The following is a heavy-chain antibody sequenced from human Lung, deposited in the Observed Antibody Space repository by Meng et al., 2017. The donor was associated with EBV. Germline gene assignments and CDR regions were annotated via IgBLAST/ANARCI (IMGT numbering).Heavy chain of an antibody. CDR2: ISAYNGNT. D-gene: IGHD2-2*01. J-gene: IGHJ4*02. CDR3: ARRIVVVPAAMGGVCDY. V-gene: IGHV1-18*01. Sequence: QLPLVQSGAEVKKPGASVRVSCKASGYTFTHHGISWIRQAPGQGLEWMGWISAYNGNTNYAQKLQGRVTMTTDTSTSTAYMELRSLRSDDTAVYYCARRIVVVPAAMGGVCDYWGQGTLVTVSS. CDR1: GYTFTHHG.